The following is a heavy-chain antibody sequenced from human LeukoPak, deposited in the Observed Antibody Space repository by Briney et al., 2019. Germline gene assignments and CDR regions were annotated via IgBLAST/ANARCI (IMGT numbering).Heavy chain of an antibody. CDR1: GGSISSCY. V-gene: IGHV4-59*01. J-gene: IGHJ1*01. CDR2: IYCSGST. CDR3: ARGPSYYGFWSGYYEYFQH. Sequence: PSETLSLTCTVSGGSISSCYWSWIRQPPGKGLEWIGYIYCSGSTNYNPSLKSRVTISVDTSKNQFSLKLSSVTAADTAVYYCARGPSYYGFWSGYYEYFQHWGQGTLVTVSS. D-gene: IGHD3-3*01.